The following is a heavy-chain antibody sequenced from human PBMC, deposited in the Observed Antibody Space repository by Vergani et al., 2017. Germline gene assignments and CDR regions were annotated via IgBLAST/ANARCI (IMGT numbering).Heavy chain of an antibody. V-gene: IGHV4-30-4*08. CDR3: ARDRCSGGYYDFDY. J-gene: IGHJ4*02. CDR2: IYYSGST. CDR1: GCSISSGDYY. Sequence: QVQLQESGPGLVKPSQTLSLTCTVSGCSISSGDYYWSWIRQPPGKGLEWIGYIYYSGSTYYNPSLTRRVTISVDTSKNQFSLKLSSVTAADTAVYYCARDRCSGGYYDFDYWGQGILVTVSS. D-gene: IGHD1-26*01.